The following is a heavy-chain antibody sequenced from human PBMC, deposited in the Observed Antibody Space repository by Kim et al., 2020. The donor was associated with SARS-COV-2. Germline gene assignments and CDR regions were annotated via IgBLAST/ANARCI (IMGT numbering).Heavy chain of an antibody. CDR1: GGTFSSYA. Sequence: ASVKVSCKASGGTFSSYAISWVRQAPGQGLEWMGGIIPIFGTANYAQKFQGRVTITADESTSTAYMELSSLRSEDTAVYYCARGSYEYYYYYGMDVWGQGTTVTVSS. CDR3: ARGSYEYYYYYGMDV. D-gene: IGHD1-26*01. V-gene: IGHV1-69*13. J-gene: IGHJ6*02. CDR2: IIPIFGTA.